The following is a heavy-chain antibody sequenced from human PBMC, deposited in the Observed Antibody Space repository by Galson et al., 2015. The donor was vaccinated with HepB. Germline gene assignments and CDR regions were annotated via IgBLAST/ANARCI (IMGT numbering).Heavy chain of an antibody. CDR2: ISAGSGDT. CDR3: ARTFDTYYMDV. Sequence: SVKVSCKASGYPFSDYPTHWVRQAPGQRPEWMGWISAGSGDTKYSQQFQGRVTFTRDTSASTAYMELSGLASEDTAVYYCARTFDTYYMDVWGKGTTVTVS. V-gene: IGHV1-3*01. J-gene: IGHJ6*03. CDR1: GYPFSDYP.